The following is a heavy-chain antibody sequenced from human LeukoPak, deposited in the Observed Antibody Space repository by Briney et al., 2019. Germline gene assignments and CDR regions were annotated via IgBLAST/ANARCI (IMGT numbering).Heavy chain of an antibody. V-gene: IGHV3-21*04. CDR1: GFTFSSYS. D-gene: IGHD3-3*01. J-gene: IGHJ3*02. CDR3: ATTRGPIRFLEWLSSGAFDI. CDR2: ISSSSSYI. Sequence: GGSLRLSCAASGFTFSSYSMNWVRQAPGKGLEWVSSISSSSSYIYYADSVKGRFTISRDNSKNTLYLQMNSLRAEDTAVYYCATTRGPIRFLEWLSSGAFDIWGQGTMVTVSS.